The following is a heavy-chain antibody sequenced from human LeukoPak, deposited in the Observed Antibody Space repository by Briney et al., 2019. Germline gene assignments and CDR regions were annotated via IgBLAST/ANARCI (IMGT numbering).Heavy chain of an antibody. V-gene: IGHV4-39*07. CDR1: GGSISSGGYY. CDR3: ARGGRRLGYCSGGSCYSGGWFDP. J-gene: IGHJ5*02. CDR2: INHSGST. Sequence: SETLSLTCTVSGGSISSGGYYWSWIRQPPGKGLEWIGEINHSGSTNYNPSLKSRVTISVDTSKNQFSLKLSSVTAADTAVYYCARGGRRLGYCSGGSCYSGGWFDPWGQGTLVTVSS. D-gene: IGHD2-15*01.